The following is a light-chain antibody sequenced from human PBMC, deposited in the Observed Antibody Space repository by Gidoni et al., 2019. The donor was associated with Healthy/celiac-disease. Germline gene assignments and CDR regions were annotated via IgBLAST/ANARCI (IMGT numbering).Light chain of an antibody. CDR1: QSVSSY. Sequence: EIVLTKSPATLSLSPRERATLSCRASQSVSSYLAWYQQKPGQAPRLLIYDASNRATGIPARFIGSGSGTDFTLTISSLEPEDFAVYYCQQRSNWPLTFGGGTKVEIK. CDR2: DAS. J-gene: IGKJ4*01. V-gene: IGKV3-11*01. CDR3: QQRSNWPLT.